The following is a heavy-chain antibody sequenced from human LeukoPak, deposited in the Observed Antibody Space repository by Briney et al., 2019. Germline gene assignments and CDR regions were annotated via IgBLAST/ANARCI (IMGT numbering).Heavy chain of an antibody. CDR1: GGSISSYY. V-gene: IGHV4-59*01. D-gene: IGHD3-10*01. J-gene: IGHJ5*02. Sequence: SSETLSLTCTVSGGSISSYYWSWIRQPPGKGLEWIGYIYYSGSTNYNPSLKSRVTISVDTSKNQFSLKLSSVTAADTAVYYCAREIIWFGELLENWFDPWGQGTLVTVSS. CDR3: AREIIWFGELLENWFDP. CDR2: IYYSGST.